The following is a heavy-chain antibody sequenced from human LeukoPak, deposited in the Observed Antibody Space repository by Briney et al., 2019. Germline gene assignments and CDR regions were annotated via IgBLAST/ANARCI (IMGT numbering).Heavy chain of an antibody. J-gene: IGHJ5*02. CDR1: GGSFSGYY. D-gene: IGHD4-11*01. Sequence: SETLSLTCAVYGGSFSGYYWSWIRQPPGKGLEWIGEINHSGSTNYNPSLKSRVTISVDTSKKQFSLKLSSVTAADTAIYYCARVSYNNYGRPNWFDPWGQGTLVTVSS. CDR2: INHSGST. V-gene: IGHV4-34*01. CDR3: ARVSYNNYGRPNWFDP.